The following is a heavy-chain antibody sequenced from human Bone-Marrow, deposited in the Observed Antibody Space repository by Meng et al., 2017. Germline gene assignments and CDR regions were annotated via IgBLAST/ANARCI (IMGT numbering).Heavy chain of an antibody. CDR3: ARDRAYSSFDI. CDR1: GFAFSNSW. V-gene: IGHV3-7*01. CDR2: MNPDGSEK. Sequence: AGSLSLSCAASGFAFSNSWMNWVRLAPGKWLEWVASMNPDGSEKYYVGSVKGRFTISRDNAKDSLYLQMNSLRAEDAAVYYCARDRAYSSFDIWGQGTMVTVSS. J-gene: IGHJ3*02. D-gene: IGHD2-21*01.